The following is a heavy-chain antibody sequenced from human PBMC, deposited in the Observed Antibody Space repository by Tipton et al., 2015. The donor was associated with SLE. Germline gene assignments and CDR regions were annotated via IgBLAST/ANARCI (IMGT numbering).Heavy chain of an antibody. CDR1: GDSISRGSYY. CDR2: IHNSGST. D-gene: IGHD2-8*01. CDR3: ARRVSNGRFDVFDT. J-gene: IGHJ3*02. V-gene: IGHV4-61*09. Sequence: TLSLTCTVSGDSISRGSYYWTWIRQPAGKGLEWIGQIHNSGSTNYNPSLKSRVTVSLDPSKNQFSLKMRSVTAADTAVYYCARRVSNGRFDVFDTWGRGTTVTVSS.